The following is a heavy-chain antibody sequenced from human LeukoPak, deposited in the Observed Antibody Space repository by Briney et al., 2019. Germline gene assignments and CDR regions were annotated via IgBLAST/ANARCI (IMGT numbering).Heavy chain of an antibody. CDR1: GGSITAYY. V-gene: IGHV4-59*12. CDR2: IYYSGST. D-gene: IGHD1-26*01. Sequence: SETLSLTCTVSGGSITAYYWSWIRQPPGKGLEWVGSIYYSGSTYYNPSLKSRVTISVDTSKNQFSLKLSSVTAADTAVYYCARDTVGATFPGAFDIWGQGTMVTVSS. CDR3: ARDTVGATFPGAFDI. J-gene: IGHJ3*02.